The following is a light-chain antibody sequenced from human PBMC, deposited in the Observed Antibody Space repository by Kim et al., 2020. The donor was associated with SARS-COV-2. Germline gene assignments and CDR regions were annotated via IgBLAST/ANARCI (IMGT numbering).Light chain of an antibody. CDR1: SGSITSNF. V-gene: IGLV6-57*01. CDR3: QSYYSSIWV. CDR2: EDY. Sequence: LTQPHSVSESPGKTVTISCTRSSGSITSNFVQWYQQRPGSSPTAVIYEDYQRPSGVPDRFSGSIDSSSNSASLIISGLKTEDEADYYCQSYYSSIWV. J-gene: IGLJ3*02.